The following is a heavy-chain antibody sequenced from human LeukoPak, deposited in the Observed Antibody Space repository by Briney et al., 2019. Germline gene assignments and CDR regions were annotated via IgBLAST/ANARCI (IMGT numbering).Heavy chain of an antibody. D-gene: IGHD1-26*01. V-gene: IGHV3-30*18. Sequence: GGSLRLSCAASEFIFSNYGMHWVRQAPGKGLEWVAVISYDGSNKYYADSVKGRFTISRDNSKNTLYLQMNNLRTEDTAVYYCAKDRSRSGSYGMDVWGQGTTVTVSS. J-gene: IGHJ6*02. CDR2: ISYDGSNK. CDR1: EFIFSNYG. CDR3: AKDRSRSGSYGMDV.